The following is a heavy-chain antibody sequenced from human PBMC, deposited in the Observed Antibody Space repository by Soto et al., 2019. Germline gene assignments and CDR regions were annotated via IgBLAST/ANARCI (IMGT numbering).Heavy chain of an antibody. Sequence: PSETLSLTCAVSGDSVSSISWWSRVRQHPGKGLEWIGDIFYSGSTNYNPSLKSRVTISVGTSKNQFSLKLSSVTAADTAVYYCARVGGINWFDPWGQGTLVTVSS. CDR3: ARVGGINWFDP. V-gene: IGHV4-4*02. J-gene: IGHJ5*02. CDR2: IFYSGST. D-gene: IGHD3-16*01. CDR1: GDSVSSISW.